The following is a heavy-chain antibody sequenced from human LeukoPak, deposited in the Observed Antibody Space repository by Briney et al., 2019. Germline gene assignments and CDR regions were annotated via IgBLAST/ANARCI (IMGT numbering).Heavy chain of an antibody. Sequence: GVSLKISCKGSGYSFTSYWIGWVRQMPGKGLEWMGIIYPGDSDTRYSPSFQGQVTISADKSISTAYLQWSSLKASDTAMYYCARRLLGYDILTGSFDYWGQGTLVTVSS. D-gene: IGHD3-9*01. CDR2: IYPGDSDT. CDR1: GYSFTSYW. CDR3: ARRLLGYDILTGSFDY. V-gene: IGHV5-51*01. J-gene: IGHJ4*02.